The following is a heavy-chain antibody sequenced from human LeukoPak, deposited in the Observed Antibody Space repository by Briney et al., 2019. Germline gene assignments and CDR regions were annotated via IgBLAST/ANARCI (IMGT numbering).Heavy chain of an antibody. CDR2: LSGSGGST. J-gene: IGHJ4*02. CDR3: AKGLNPFSRDYDVWSGYYGGLDY. V-gene: IGHV3-23*01. CDR1: GFTFNSYA. Sequence: PGGSLSFYCSASGFTFNSYAMSRVRQAPGKGREWVSALSGSGGSTYYADSVKGRFTIYRDKSKNTLYLQMNSLRAEDTSVYYCAKGLNPFSRDYDVWSGYYGGLDYWGQGTLVTVSS. D-gene: IGHD3-3*01.